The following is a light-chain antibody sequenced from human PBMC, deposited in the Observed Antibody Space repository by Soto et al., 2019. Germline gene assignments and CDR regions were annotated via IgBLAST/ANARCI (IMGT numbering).Light chain of an antibody. J-gene: IGKJ1*01. CDR1: QSLNNW. Sequence: DIQMTQSPSTLSASVGDRVTITCRASQSLNNWLAWFQQKPGKAPKVLIYKVSNLESGVPSRFSGSGSGTDFTLTISSLQPDDVATYYCQQYNSDSWTFGQGTKVEIK. CDR2: KVS. V-gene: IGKV1-5*03. CDR3: QQYNSDSWT.